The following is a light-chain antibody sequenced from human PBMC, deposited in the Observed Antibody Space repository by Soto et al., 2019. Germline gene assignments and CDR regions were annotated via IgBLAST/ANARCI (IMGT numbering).Light chain of an antibody. CDR1: SSDVGGYNY. J-gene: IGLJ2*01. V-gene: IGLV2-8*01. Sequence: QSVLTQPPSASGSPGQSVTISCTGTSSDVGGYNYVSWYQQHPGKAPKLMIYEVNKRPSGVPDRFSGSKSDNTASLTVSGLQAEDEAYYYCSSYAGSNYVIFGGGIKLTVL. CDR3: SSYAGSNYVI. CDR2: EVN.